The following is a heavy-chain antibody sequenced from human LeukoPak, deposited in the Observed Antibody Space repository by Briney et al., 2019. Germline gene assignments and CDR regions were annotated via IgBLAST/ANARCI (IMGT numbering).Heavy chain of an antibody. Sequence: PGGSLRLSCAASGFTFSGYGMHWVRQAPGNGLEWVAVIWYDGSNKYYADSVKGRFTISRDNSKNTLYLQMNSLRAEDTAVYYCARDLGAVAVAYNWFDPWGQGTLVTVSS. J-gene: IGHJ5*02. CDR3: ARDLGAVAVAYNWFDP. V-gene: IGHV3-33*01. CDR1: GFTFSGYG. D-gene: IGHD6-19*01. CDR2: IWYDGSNK.